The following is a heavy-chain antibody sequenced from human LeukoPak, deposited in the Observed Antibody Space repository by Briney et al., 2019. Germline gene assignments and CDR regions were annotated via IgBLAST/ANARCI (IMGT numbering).Heavy chain of an antibody. V-gene: IGHV3-53*01. CDR1: GFSVRSNY. CDR2: IYSGGST. J-gene: IGHJ4*02. Sequence: PGGSLRLSCAASGFSVRSNYMSWVRQAPGKGLEWVSVIYSGGSTYDADSVKGRFTISRDNSKNTLYLQMKSLRAEDTAVYYCAREVAGTDGYFDYWGQGTLVTVSS. D-gene: IGHD6-19*01. CDR3: AREVAGTDGYFDY.